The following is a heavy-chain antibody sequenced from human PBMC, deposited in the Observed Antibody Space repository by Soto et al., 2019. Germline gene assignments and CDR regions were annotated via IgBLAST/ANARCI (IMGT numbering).Heavy chain of an antibody. CDR1: GGTFNTYA. CDR3: AWEVQVHTPAFVY. D-gene: IGHD3-10*01. Sequence: QVQLVQSGAEMKKPRSSVKVSCQSSGGTFNTYAMNWVRQAPGQGPEWMGDISPMFGAANYAPKFQGRVTTTADKSRAPSYMQLSSLTSEDTALYFCAWEVQVHTPAFVYWGQGTLVTVSS. CDR2: ISPMFGAA. V-gene: IGHV1-69*06. J-gene: IGHJ4*02.